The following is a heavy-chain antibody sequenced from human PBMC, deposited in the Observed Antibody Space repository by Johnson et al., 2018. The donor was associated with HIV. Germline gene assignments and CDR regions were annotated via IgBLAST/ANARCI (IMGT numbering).Heavy chain of an antibody. J-gene: IGHJ3*02. CDR1: GFTFSSYD. Sequence: VQLVESGGGLVQPGGSLRLSCAASGFTFSSYDMHWVRQPTGKGLEWVSEIGTAGDTYYADSVKGRFTISRDNSKKTRYLQMNSLRAEDTAGYCCARDLYSSSWYFAFDIWGQGTMVTVSS. V-gene: IGHV3-13*01. D-gene: IGHD6-13*01. CDR3: ARDLYSSSWYFAFDI. CDR2: IGTAGDT.